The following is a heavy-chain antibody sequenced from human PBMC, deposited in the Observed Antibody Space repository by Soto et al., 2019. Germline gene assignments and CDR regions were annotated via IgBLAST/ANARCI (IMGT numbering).Heavy chain of an antibody. J-gene: IGHJ3*02. CDR2: TRNKANSYTT. CDR1: GFTFSDHY. CDR3: VRGYYYDSSGYLGDAFDI. D-gene: IGHD3-22*01. Sequence: EVQLVESGGGLVQPGGSLRLSCAASGFTFSDHYMDWVRQAPGKGLEWVGRTRNKANSYTTDYAASVKGRFTISRDDSKNSLSLQMNSLKSDDTAMYYCVRGYYYDSSGYLGDAFDIWGQGTMVTVSS. V-gene: IGHV3-72*01.